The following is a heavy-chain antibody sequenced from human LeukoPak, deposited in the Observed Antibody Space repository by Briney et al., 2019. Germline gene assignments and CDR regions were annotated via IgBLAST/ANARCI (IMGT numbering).Heavy chain of an antibody. CDR2: IYYSGST. V-gene: IGHV4-59*12. CDR3: ARGGRSIAAAVVSYFDY. J-gene: IGHJ4*02. D-gene: IGHD6-13*01. Sequence: SETLSLTCTVSGGSISSYYWSWIRQPPGKGLEWIGYIYYSGSTNYNPSLKSRVTISVDTSKNQFSLKLSSVTAADTAVYYCARGGRSIAAAVVSYFDYWGQGTLVTVSS. CDR1: GGSISSYY.